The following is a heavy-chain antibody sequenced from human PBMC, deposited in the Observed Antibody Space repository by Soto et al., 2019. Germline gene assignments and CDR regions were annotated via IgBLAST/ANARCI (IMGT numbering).Heavy chain of an antibody. Sequence: EVQLVESGGGLVQPGGSLRLSCAASGFTFSSYWMHWVRQAPGKGLVWVSRINSDGSSTSYADSVKGRFTISRDNAKNMLYLQMNGLGAEDTAVYYCARVPFRIAGGFDPWGQGTLVTVSS. CDR2: INSDGSST. V-gene: IGHV3-74*01. CDR3: ARVPFRIAGGFDP. D-gene: IGHD6-13*01. CDR1: GFTFSSYW. J-gene: IGHJ5*02.